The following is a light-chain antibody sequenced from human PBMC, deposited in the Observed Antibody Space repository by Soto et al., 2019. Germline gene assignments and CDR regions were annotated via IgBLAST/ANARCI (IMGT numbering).Light chain of an antibody. Sequence: DIQMTQSPSTLSASVGDRVTITCRASQSIGNWLAWYQQKLGKAPKLLIYKASNLETGVPSRFSGSGSGTEFTLTISCLQPDDFAIYYCQQDDDYPRTFGQGTKVE. CDR2: KAS. CDR3: QQDDDYPRT. V-gene: IGKV1-5*03. CDR1: QSIGNW. J-gene: IGKJ1*01.